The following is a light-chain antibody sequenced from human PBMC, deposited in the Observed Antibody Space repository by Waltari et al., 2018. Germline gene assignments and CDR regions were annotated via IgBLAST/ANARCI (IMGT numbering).Light chain of an antibody. Sequence: EIVLTQSPVTLSSSPGERATLSCRVSQSVSRSLAWYQQKPGQAPRLLIYGASSRATGVPDRFSGSGSGTDFSLTISRLEPEDFAVYYCQHYVRLPVSFGQGTKVEIK. CDR2: GAS. CDR1: QSVSRS. V-gene: IGKV3-20*01. CDR3: QHYVRLPVS. J-gene: IGKJ1*01.